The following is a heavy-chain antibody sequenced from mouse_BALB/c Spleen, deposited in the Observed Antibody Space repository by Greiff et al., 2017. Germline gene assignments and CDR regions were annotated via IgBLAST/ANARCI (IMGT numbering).Heavy chain of an antibody. CDR2: INPSNGRT. Sequence: QVQLQQPGAELVKPGASVKLSCKASGYTFTSYWMHWVKQRPGQGLEWIGEINPSNGRTNYNEKFKSKATLTVDKSSSTAYMQLSSLTSEDSAVYYCARWYDGYFWGQGTTLTVSS. V-gene: IGHV1S81*02. D-gene: IGHD2-3*01. CDR1: GYTFTSYW. J-gene: IGHJ2*01. CDR3: ARWYDGYF.